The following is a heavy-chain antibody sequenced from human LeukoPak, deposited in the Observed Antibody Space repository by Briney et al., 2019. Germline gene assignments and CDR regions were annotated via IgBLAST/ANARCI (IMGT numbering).Heavy chain of an antibody. V-gene: IGHV3-7*03. CDR1: GFTFSSYW. CDR2: INHNGNVN. Sequence: GGSLRLSCAASGFTFSSYWMNWARQAPGKGLEWVASINHNGNVNYYVDSVKGRFTISRDNAKNALYLQMSNLRAEDTAVYFCARGGGLDVWGQGATVTVSS. J-gene: IGHJ6*02. D-gene: IGHD3-16*01. CDR3: ARGGGLDV.